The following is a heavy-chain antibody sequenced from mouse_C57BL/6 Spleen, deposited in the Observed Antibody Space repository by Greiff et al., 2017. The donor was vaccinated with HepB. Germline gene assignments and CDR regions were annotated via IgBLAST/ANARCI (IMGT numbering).Heavy chain of an antibody. CDR2: INPSTGGT. V-gene: IGHV1-42*01. Sequence: EVKLVESGPELVKPGASVKISCKASGYSFTGYYMNWVKQSPEKSLEWIGEINPSTGGTTYNQKFKAKATLTVDKSSSTAYMQLKSLTSEDSAVYYCARSKDDDYDSDYWGQGTTLTVSS. CDR1: GYSFTGYY. J-gene: IGHJ2*01. D-gene: IGHD2-4*01. CDR3: ARSKDDDYDSDY.